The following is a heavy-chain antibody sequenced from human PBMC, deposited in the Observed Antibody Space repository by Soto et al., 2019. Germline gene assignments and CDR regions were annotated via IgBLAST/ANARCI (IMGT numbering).Heavy chain of an antibody. J-gene: IGHJ6*02. Sequence: EQLVESGGGAVQPGRSLRLSCAASGFTFSSYAMHWVRQAPGKGLEWMALISYDGNNKYYADSVKGRFTISRDNSKNTLYLQMNSLRAEDTAVYYCAKEPWMGGSFLYGMDVWGQGTTVTVTS. CDR1: GFTFSSYA. D-gene: IGHD2-15*01. V-gene: IGHV3-30*18. CDR2: ISYDGNNK. CDR3: AKEPWMGGSFLYGMDV.